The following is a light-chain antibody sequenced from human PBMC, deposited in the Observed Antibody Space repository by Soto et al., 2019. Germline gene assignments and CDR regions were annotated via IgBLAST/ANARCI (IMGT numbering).Light chain of an antibody. CDR3: QQYDNLPPLT. V-gene: IGKV1-33*01. J-gene: IGKJ4*01. CDR2: AAS. CDR1: QDISNY. Sequence: DIPMTQSPSSLSASVGDRVTITCQASQDISNYLNWYQQKPGKAPKLLIYAASNLETGVPSRFSGSGSGTDFTFTISSLQPEDIATYYCQQYDNLPPLTFGGGTKVEIK.